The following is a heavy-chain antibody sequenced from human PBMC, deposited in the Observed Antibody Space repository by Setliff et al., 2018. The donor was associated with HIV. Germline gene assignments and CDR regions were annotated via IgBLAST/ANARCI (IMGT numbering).Heavy chain of an antibody. CDR2: INHSGST. CDR3: ARAISTPSYYYHMDV. J-gene: IGHJ6*03. V-gene: IGHV4-34*01. D-gene: IGHD3-10*01. Sequence: SETLSLTCAVYVGSFSGYYWTWIRQPPGKGLEWIGEINHSGSTNYNSSLRSRVVISLDTSKNQFSLKLGSVTAADTAVYYCARAISTPSYYYHMDVWGTGTPVTVSS. CDR1: VGSFSGYY.